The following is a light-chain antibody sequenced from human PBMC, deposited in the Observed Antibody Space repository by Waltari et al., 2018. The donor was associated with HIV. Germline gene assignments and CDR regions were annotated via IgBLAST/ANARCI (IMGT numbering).Light chain of an antibody. J-gene: IGLJ1*01. Sequence: QTVVTQEPSLTVSPGGTVTLTCASSTGAVTSGTYPHWFQQKPGQAPRGLIYSTSNKNSWTPARFSGSLLGGKAALTLSGVQPEDEAEYYCLLYYGGAQRYVFGTGTKVTVL. CDR1: TGAVTSGTY. CDR3: LLYYGGAQRYV. CDR2: STS. V-gene: IGLV7-43*01.